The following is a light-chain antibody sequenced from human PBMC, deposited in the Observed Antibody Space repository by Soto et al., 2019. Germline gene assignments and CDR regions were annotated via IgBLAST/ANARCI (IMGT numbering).Light chain of an antibody. V-gene: IGKV3-20*01. J-gene: IGKJ2*01. CDR1: QSVSGNQ. Sequence: EIVLTQSPGTLSLSPGERATLSCRASQSVSGNQLAWYQQKPGQGPRLLLYAASSRATDIPDRFSGSASGTDFPFIISGLEPEEFGMSDCHRYGSLPHTFGQGTKVESK. CDR3: HRYGSLPHT. CDR2: AAS.